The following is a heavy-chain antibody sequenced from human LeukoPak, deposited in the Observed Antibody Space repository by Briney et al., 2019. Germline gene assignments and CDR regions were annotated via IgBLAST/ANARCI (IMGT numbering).Heavy chain of an antibody. CDR3: ANDGSGYYPDDY. J-gene: IGHJ4*02. CDR1: GFTFSSYG. V-gene: IGHV3-30*18. Sequence: GGSLRLSCAASGFTFSSYGMHWVRQAPGKGLEWVAVISYDGSNKYYADSVKGRFTISRDNSKNTLYLQMNSLRAEDTAVYYCANDGSGYYPDDYWGQGTLVTVSS. D-gene: IGHD3-22*01. CDR2: ISYDGSNK.